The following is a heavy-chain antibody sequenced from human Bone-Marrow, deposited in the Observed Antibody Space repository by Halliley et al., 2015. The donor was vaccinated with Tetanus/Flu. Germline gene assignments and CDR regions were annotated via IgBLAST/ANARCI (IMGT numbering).Heavy chain of an antibody. D-gene: IGHD3-10*01. CDR2: IGFDGEGT. V-gene: IGHV3-33*01. Sequence: IGFDGEGTYYADSVKGRFTISRDNSKNTLYLQMNRLRAEATPLYYCAPFYGSGLCYFYYGMDVWGQGTTVTVSS. J-gene: IGHJ6*02. CDR3: APFYGSGLCYFYYGMDV.